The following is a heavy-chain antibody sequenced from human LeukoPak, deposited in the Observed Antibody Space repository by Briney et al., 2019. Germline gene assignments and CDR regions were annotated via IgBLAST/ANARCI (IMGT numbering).Heavy chain of an antibody. CDR1: IFSFDRYE. D-gene: IGHD1-26*01. CDR3: AIGGEGSGTYFGH. Sequence: GGSLRLSCAASIFSFDRYEMNWVCRAPGRGLEWISYVSANGATTYYAESVRGRFSISRDNAKTSLSLQMNSLRVEDTAVYYCAIGGEGSGTYFGHWGQGTLVTVFS. J-gene: IGHJ1*01. CDR2: VSANGATT. V-gene: IGHV3-48*03.